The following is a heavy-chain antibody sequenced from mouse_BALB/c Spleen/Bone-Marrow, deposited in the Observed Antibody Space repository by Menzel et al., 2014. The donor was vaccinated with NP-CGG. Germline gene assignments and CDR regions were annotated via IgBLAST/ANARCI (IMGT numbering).Heavy chain of an antibody. V-gene: IGHV1S56*01. CDR2: IHPGDGST. CDR3: ARSGDSSGYGFAY. Sequence: VKLVESGPELVKPGALVKISCKASGYTFTSYDINWGKQRPGQGLEWIGWIHPGDGSTKYNEKFKGKATLTADKSSSTAYMQLSSLTSENSAVYFCARSGDSSGYGFAYWGQGTLVTVSA. J-gene: IGHJ3*01. CDR1: GYTFTSYD. D-gene: IGHD3-2*01.